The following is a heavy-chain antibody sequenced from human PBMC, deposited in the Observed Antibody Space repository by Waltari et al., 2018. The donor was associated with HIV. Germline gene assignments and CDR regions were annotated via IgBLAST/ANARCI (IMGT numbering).Heavy chain of an antibody. D-gene: IGHD6-19*01. CDR1: GYTFTGYY. J-gene: IGHJ4*02. V-gene: IGHV1-2*04. CDR3: ARSFYSSGWYDY. Sequence: QLHLVQSGAEVKPPGASVKVSCKASGYTFTGYYIHWMRQAPGQGLEWMGWINPNSGDTNYEQKFQGWVTMTRDTSISTVYMELTRLRSDDTAVYYCARSFYSSGWYDYWGQGTLVTVSS. CDR2: INPNSGDT.